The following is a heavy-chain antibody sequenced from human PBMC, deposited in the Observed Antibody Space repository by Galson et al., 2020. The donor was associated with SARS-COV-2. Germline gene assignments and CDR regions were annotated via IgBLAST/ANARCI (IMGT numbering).Heavy chain of an antibody. J-gene: IGHJ6*02. V-gene: IGHV3-30*18. CDR2: ISYDGSNK. D-gene: IGHD3-10*01. Sequence: GESLKISCAASGFTFTSYGMHWVRQAPGKGLEWVALISYDGSNKYYADSVKGRFIISRDDSKNTLFLQMHSLRAEDTAVYYCAKPVGVNYYYGMDVWGQGTTVTVSS. CDR3: AKPVGVNYYYGMDV. CDR1: GFTFTSYG.